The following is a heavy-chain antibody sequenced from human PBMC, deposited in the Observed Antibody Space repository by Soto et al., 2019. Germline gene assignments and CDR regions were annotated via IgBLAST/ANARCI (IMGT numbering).Heavy chain of an antibody. Sequence: QITLKESGPTLVKPTQTLTLTCTFSGFSLSTSGVGVGWIRQPPGKALEWLALIYWDDDKRYSPSLKSRLTITKVTSKNQVVLTMTIMDPVDTATYYCVHPRIAVAGTQFDYWGQGTLVTVSS. J-gene: IGHJ4*02. D-gene: IGHD6-19*01. CDR1: GFSLSTSGVG. CDR3: VHPRIAVAGTQFDY. V-gene: IGHV2-5*02. CDR2: IYWDDDK.